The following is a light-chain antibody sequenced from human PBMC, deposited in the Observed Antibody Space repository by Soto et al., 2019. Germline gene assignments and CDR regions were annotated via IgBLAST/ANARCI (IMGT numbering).Light chain of an antibody. CDR3: CSFISSSSLV. Sequence: QSALTQPASVSGTPGQSITISCTGISSDVGGYNYVSWYQQPPGKAPKLIIFEDSHRPSGISSRFSGSKSGNTASLTISGLQTDDDGDYYCCSFISSSSLVFGGGTQLTVL. CDR1: SSDVGGYNY. J-gene: IGLJ2*01. V-gene: IGLV2-14*01. CDR2: EDS.